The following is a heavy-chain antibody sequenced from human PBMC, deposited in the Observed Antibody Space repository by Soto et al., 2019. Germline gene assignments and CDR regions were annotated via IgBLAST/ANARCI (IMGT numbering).Heavy chain of an antibody. CDR3: ARGGSSWSGAWYFDL. D-gene: IGHD6-13*01. CDR2: IYYSGSA. Sequence: QVQLQESGPGLVKPSETLSLTCTVSGGSISHYYWSWIRQPPGKGLEWIGYIYYSGSANYNPSLKSRVIISADTSKNQFSLKLSSVTAADTAVYFCARGGSSWSGAWYFDLWGRGTLVTVSS. V-gene: IGHV4-59*01. CDR1: GGSISHYY. J-gene: IGHJ2*01.